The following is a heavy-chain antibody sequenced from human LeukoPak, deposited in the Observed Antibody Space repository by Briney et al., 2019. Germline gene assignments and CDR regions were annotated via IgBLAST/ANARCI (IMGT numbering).Heavy chain of an antibody. CDR2: ISYSGST. Sequence: SETLSLTCTVSGGSISRYYWSWVRQPPGKGQEWIGYISYSGSTNYNPSLKSRVTISVDTSQNQFSLKLSSVTAADTAMYYCARHLYESRGQTSFDYWGQGTLVTVSS. CDR3: ARHLYESRGQTSFDY. J-gene: IGHJ4*02. CDR1: GGSISRYY. D-gene: IGHD3-22*01. V-gene: IGHV4-59*08.